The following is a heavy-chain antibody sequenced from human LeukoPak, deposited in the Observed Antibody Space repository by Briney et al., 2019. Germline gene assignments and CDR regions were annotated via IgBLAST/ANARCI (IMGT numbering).Heavy chain of an antibody. CDR1: GFTFSSYE. CDR2: ISSSGSTI. Sequence: GGSLRLSCAAAGFTFSSYEMNWVRQAPGKGLEWDSYISSSGSTIYYADSVKGRFTISRDNAKNSLYLQMNSLRAEDTAVYYCAREKREWFGELLFFDYWGQGTLVTVSS. D-gene: IGHD3-10*01. J-gene: IGHJ4*02. V-gene: IGHV3-48*03. CDR3: AREKREWFGELLFFDY.